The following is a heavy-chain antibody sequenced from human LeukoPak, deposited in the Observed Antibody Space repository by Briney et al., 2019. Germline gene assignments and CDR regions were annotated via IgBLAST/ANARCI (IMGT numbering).Heavy chain of an antibody. D-gene: IGHD2-2*01. CDR1: GYTFTSYG. Sequence: ASVRVSCKASGYTFTSYGISWVRQAPGQGLEWMGWIGAYNGNTNYAQKLQGRVTMTTDTSTSTAYMELRSLRSDDTAVYYCARARDHIVVVPAAILYDYWGQGTLVTVSS. V-gene: IGHV1-18*01. CDR3: ARARDHIVVVPAAILYDY. J-gene: IGHJ4*02. CDR2: IGAYNGNT.